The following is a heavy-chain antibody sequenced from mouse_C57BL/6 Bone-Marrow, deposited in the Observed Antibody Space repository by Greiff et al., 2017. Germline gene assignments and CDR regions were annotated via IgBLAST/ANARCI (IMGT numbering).Heavy chain of an antibody. CDR3: ARPHYYGRRAWFAY. D-gene: IGHD1-1*01. CDR1: GYAFTNYL. V-gene: IGHV1-54*01. J-gene: IGHJ3*01. CDR2: INPGSGGT. Sequence: QVQLQQSGAELVRPGTSVKVSCKASGYAFTNYLIEWVKQRPGQGLEWIGVINPGSGGTNYNEKFKGKATLTAEKSSSTAYMQLSSLTSEDSAVYFCARPHYYGRRAWFAYWGQGTLVTVSA.